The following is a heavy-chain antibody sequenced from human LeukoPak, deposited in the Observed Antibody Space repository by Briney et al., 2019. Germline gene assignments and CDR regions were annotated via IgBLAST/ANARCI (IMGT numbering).Heavy chain of an antibody. V-gene: IGHV3-64*01. CDR3: AREGSYGGSDY. D-gene: IGHD5-18*01. CDR2: INSSGGST. Sequence: GGSLRLSCAASGFTFSAYGMHWVRQAPGKGLEYVSAINSSGGSTYYANSVKGRFTISRDNSRSTLYLQMGSLRAEDMAVYYCAREGSYGGSDYWGQGTLVTVSS. CDR1: GFTFSAYG. J-gene: IGHJ4*02.